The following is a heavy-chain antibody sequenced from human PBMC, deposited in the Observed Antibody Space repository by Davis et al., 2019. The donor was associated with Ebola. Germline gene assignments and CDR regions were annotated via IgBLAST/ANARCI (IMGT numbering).Heavy chain of an antibody. Sequence: SQTLSLTCAVSGGSISRSSYYWGWIRQPPGKGLEWIGSIYYSGSTYYNPSLKSRVTISVDKSKNQFSLKLSSVTAADTAVYYCARGYCSSTSCLQYFYAMDVWGQGTTVTVSS. CDR2: IYYSGST. V-gene: IGHV4-39*07. J-gene: IGHJ6*02. CDR1: GGSISRSSYY. CDR3: ARGYCSSTSCLQYFYAMDV. D-gene: IGHD2-2*01.